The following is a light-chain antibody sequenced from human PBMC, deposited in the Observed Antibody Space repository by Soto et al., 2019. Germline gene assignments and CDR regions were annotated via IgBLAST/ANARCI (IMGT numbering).Light chain of an antibody. CDR1: SSDVGGYNY. V-gene: IGLV2-14*01. CDR3: SSYTSTLTRV. CDR2: DVS. Sequence: QSALTQPASVSGSPGQSITISCTGTSSDVGGYNYVSWYQQHPGKAPKLMIFDVSNRPSGVSNRFSGSKSGNTASLTISGLQAEDEADSYCSSYTSTLTRVFGTGTNLTVL. J-gene: IGLJ1*01.